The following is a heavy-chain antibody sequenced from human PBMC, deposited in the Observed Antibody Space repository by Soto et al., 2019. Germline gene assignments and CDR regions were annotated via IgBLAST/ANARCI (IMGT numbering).Heavy chain of an antibody. CDR1: GFTFSSYA. D-gene: IGHD1-26*01. Sequence: TVGSLRLSCAASGFTFSSYAMSWVRQAPGKGLEWVSAISGSGGSTYYADSVKGRFTITRDNSKNTLYLQMNSLRAEDTAVYYCAKAGWELLGFDYWGQGTLVTVSS. J-gene: IGHJ4*02. CDR3: AKAGWELLGFDY. V-gene: IGHV3-23*01. CDR2: ISGSGGST.